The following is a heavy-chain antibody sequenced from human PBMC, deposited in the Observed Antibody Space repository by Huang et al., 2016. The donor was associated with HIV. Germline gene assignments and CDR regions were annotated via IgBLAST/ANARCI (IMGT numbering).Heavy chain of an antibody. Sequence: QQQLQQWGAGLLKPSETLSLTCAVYGGSFTHYYWGWIRQPPGKGLEWIGENNNGVSTQNSPSLKRRVTISLDTSKNQVSLKMTSVSAAATAVYYCVRGPRYVSADWYARLRNYWFFDLWGRGSLVSVSS. CDR2: NNNGVST. V-gene: IGHV4-34*01. D-gene: IGHD3-9*01. CDR3: VRGPRYVSADWYARLRNYWFFDL. CDR1: GGSFTHYY. J-gene: IGHJ2*01.